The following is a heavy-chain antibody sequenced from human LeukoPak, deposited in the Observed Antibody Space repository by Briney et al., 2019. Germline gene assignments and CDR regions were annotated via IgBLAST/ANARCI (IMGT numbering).Heavy chain of an antibody. CDR2: IYYRGST. CDR3: AGPNFYYMDV. Sequence: SATLSLTCTVSGGSISGSSYYWGWIRQPPGKGLEWIGSIYYRGSTYYNPSLKSRVTISVDTSKNQFSLKLSSVTAADTAVYYCAGPNFYYMDVWGKGTTVTVSS. CDR1: GGSISGSSYY. V-gene: IGHV4-39*01. J-gene: IGHJ6*03.